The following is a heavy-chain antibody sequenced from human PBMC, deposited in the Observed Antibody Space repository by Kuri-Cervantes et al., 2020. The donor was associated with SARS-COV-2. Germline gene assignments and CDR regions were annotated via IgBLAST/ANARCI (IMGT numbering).Heavy chain of an antibody. CDR1: GYTFTSYY. D-gene: IGHD1-26*01. Sequence: ASVKVSCKASGYTFTSYYMHWVRQAPGQGLEWMGIINPSGGSTSYAQKFQGRVTMTRDTSTSTAYMELRSLRSDDTAVYYCARLWDTNDAFDIWGQGTMVTVSS. CDR3: ARLWDTNDAFDI. CDR2: INPSGGST. V-gene: IGHV1-46*01. J-gene: IGHJ3*02.